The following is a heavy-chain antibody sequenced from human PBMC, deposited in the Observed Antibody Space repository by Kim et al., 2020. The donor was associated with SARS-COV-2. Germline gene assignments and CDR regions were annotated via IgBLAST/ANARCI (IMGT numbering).Heavy chain of an antibody. CDR3: AKGFRETPYSYISGSDT. D-gene: IGHD3-10*01. V-gene: IGHV3-23*05. Sequence: GGSLRLSCAASGFTFSSYAMNWVRQAPGKGLEWVSGIYASDSSTFYADSVKGRFTISRDNSKNTGYLQMNSLRVDDTAMYYCAKGFRETPYSYISGSDTWGQGTLVTVSS. J-gene: IGHJ5*02. CDR1: GFTFSSYA. CDR2: IYASDSST.